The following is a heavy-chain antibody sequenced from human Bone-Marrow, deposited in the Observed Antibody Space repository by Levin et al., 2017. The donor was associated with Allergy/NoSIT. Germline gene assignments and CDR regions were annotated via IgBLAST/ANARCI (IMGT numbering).Heavy chain of an antibody. CDR1: DGSISSSNW. CDR2: IYHSGST. J-gene: IGHJ5*02. V-gene: IGHV4-4*02. D-gene: IGHD7-27*01. Sequence: LSQTLSLTCGVSDGSISSSNWWTWVCQPPGKGLEWIGEIYHSGSTNYNPSLKSRVTISVEKSKNQFSLKLSSVTAADTAVYYCARRNVLAPGEDWFDPWGQGTLVTVSS. CDR3: ARRNVLAPGEDWFDP.